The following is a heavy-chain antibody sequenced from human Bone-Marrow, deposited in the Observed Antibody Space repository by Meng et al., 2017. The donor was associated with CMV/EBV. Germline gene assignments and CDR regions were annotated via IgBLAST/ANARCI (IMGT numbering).Heavy chain of an antibody. J-gene: IGHJ4*02. Sequence: LRLSCAVYGGSISSGDYYWSWIRQPPGKGLEWIGYIYYSGSTYYNPSLKSRVTISVDTSKNQFSLKLSSVTAADTAVYYCARGGQLEQIDYWGQGTLVTVSS. D-gene: IGHD1/OR15-1a*01. CDR2: IYYSGST. CDR3: ARGGQLEQIDY. V-gene: IGHV4-30-4*08. CDR1: GGSISSGDYY.